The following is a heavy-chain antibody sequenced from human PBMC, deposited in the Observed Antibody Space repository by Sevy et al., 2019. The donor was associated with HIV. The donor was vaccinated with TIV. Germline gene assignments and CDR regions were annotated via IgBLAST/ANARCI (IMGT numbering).Heavy chain of an antibody. CDR1: GYTFTSYG. V-gene: IGHV1-18*01. D-gene: IGHD3-10*01. CDR2: ISAYNGNT. Sequence: ASVKVSCKASGYTFTSYGISWVRQAPGQGLEWMGWISAYNGNTNYAQKLQGRVTMTTDTSTGTAYMEPGGLGSDDTAVYYCARDQGVLMVRGVGWFDPWGQGTLVTVSS. J-gene: IGHJ5*02. CDR3: ARDQGVLMVRGVGWFDP.